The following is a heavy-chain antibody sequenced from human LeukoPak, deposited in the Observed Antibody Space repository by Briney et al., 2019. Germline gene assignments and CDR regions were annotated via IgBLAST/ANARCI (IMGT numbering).Heavy chain of an antibody. V-gene: IGHV1-8*01. Sequence: GASVKVSCKASGYTFTSYDINWVRQATGLGLEWMGWMNPNSGNTGYAQKFQGRVTMTRNTSISTAYMELSSLRSEDTAVYYCARAYGYCSGGSCYSGWFDPWGQGTLVTVSS. D-gene: IGHD2-15*01. J-gene: IGHJ5*02. CDR3: ARAYGYCSGGSCYSGWFDP. CDR2: MNPNSGNT. CDR1: GYTFTSYD.